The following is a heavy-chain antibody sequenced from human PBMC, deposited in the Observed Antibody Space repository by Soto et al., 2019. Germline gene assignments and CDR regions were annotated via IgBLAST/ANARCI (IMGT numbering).Heavy chain of an antibody. CDR2: IIPIFGTA. CDR3: ARDGGRHSGGIDY. Sequence: QVQLVQSGAEVKKTGSSVKVSCKASGGTFSSYSINWVRQAPGQGLEWMGEIIPIFGTANYAQKFQGRVTMTADESTSTAYMELCSLRSEDTDVYYCARDGGRHSGGIDYWGQGTLVTVSS. CDR1: GGTFSSYS. J-gene: IGHJ4*02. V-gene: IGHV1-69*01. D-gene: IGHD1-26*01.